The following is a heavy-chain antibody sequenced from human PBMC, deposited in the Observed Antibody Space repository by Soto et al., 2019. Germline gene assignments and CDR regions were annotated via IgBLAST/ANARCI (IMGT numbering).Heavy chain of an antibody. Sequence: VQLVQSGAEVKKPGASVKVSCKASGYTFTSYGISWVRQAPGQGLEWMGWISAYNGNTNYAQKRRGRVTMTKDTSPSTAYVELRSLRSEDTAVYYCVRDRDIVVLTADILKSYYGMDVWGQGTTVNVYS. J-gene: IGHJ6*02. CDR3: VRDRDIVVLTADILKSYYGMDV. CDR1: GYTFTSYG. V-gene: IGHV1-18*04. CDR2: ISAYNGNT. D-gene: IGHD2-2*02.